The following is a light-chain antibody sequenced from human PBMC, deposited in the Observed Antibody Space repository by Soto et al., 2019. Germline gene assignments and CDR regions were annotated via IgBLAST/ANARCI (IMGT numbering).Light chain of an antibody. V-gene: IGKV3-20*01. Sequence: EVVLTQSPGTLSLSPGERATLSCRAGQSVSSNYLAWYQQKPGQAPRLLIYGASSRATDIPDRFSGSGSGTDFTLTISRLEPEDFAVYYCQRYGSSPGLFTFGPGTKVEIK. CDR1: QSVSSNY. CDR3: QRYGSSPGLFT. J-gene: IGKJ3*01. CDR2: GAS.